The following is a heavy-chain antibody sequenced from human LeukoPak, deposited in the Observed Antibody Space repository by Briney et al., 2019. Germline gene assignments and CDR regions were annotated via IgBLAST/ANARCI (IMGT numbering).Heavy chain of an antibody. CDR3: ADYSPEAAFDI. D-gene: IGHD3-16*01. CDR1: GFTFSSYE. CDR2: ISSSSSTI. J-gene: IGHJ3*02. V-gene: IGHV3-48*01. Sequence: GGSLRLSCAASGFTFSSYEMNWVRQAPGKGLEWVSYISSSSSTIYYADSVKGRSTISRDNAKNSLYLQMNSLRAEDTAVYYCADYSPEAAFDIWGQGTMVTVSS.